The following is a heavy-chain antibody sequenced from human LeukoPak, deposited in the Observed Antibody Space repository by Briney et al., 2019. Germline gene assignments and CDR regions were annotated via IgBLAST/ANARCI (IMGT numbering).Heavy chain of an antibody. J-gene: IGHJ6*03. Sequence: GGSLRLSCAASGFTFSSYSMNWVRQAPGKGLEWVSYISSSSSTIYYADSVKGRFTISRDNAKNSLYLQMNSLRAEDTAVYYCARDAVTTYYYYYMDVWGKGTTVTVSS. CDR1: GFTFSSYS. CDR2: ISSSSSTI. V-gene: IGHV3-48*01. CDR3: ARDAVTTYYYYYMDV. D-gene: IGHD4-11*01.